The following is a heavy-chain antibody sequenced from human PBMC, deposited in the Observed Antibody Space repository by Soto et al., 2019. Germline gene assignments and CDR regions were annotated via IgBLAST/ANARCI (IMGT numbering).Heavy chain of an antibody. CDR2: IVPMVGRT. CDR3: ALDSGSDVFDI. J-gene: IGHJ3*02. D-gene: IGHD3-10*01. Sequence: QVQLVQSGAEVKKTGSSVKVSCKASGGSFSSYIISWVRQAPGQGLEWMGRIVPMVGRTIYAQKFQGRVAISADKSTTTAYMDLSNLASEDTAMYYCALDSGSDVFDIWGQGTLVTVSS. V-gene: IGHV1-69*02. CDR1: GGSFSSYI.